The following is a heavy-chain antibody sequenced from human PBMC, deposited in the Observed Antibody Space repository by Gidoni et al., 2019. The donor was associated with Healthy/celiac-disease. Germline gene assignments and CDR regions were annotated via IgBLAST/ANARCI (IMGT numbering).Heavy chain of an antibody. J-gene: IGHJ3*02. V-gene: IGHV4-39*01. CDR3: ARHRADDSSGYEPEPDAFDI. CDR2: IYYSGST. CDR1: GGSLISSSYY. Sequence: QLQLQESGPGLVKPSDTLSLTCTVSGGSLISSSYYWGWIRQPPGKGLEWIGSIYYSGSTYYNPSLKSRVTISVDTSKNQFSLKLSSVTAADTAVYYCARHRADDSSGYEPEPDAFDIWGQGTMVTVSS. D-gene: IGHD3-22*01.